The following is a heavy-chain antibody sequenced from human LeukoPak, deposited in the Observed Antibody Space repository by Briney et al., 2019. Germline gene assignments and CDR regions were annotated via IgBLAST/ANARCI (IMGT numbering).Heavy chain of an antibody. CDR2: ISSNGGRT. D-gene: IGHD4-17*01. CDR3: ARVGDYNQVYFDY. V-gene: IGHV3-64*01. Sequence: GGSLRLSCAASGFPFSTYSIHWVRQAPGRGLEYVSAISSNGGRTYYANSVKGRFTISRDNSKNTLYLQMGSLRAEDMALYYCARVGDYNQVYFDYWGQGTLVTVSS. CDR1: GFPFSTYS. J-gene: IGHJ4*02.